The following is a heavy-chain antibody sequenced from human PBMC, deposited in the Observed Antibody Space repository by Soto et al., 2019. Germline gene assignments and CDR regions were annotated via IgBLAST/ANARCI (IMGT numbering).Heavy chain of an antibody. CDR1: GFTFSSYW. CDR3: ATSPPAEAFDI. CDR2: INSDGSST. Sequence: GGSLRLSCAASGFTFSSYWMHWVRQAPGKGLVWVSRINSDGSSTSYADSVKGRFTISRDNAKNTLYLQMNSLRAEDTAVYYCATSPPAEAFDIWGQGTMVTVSS. J-gene: IGHJ3*02. V-gene: IGHV3-74*01.